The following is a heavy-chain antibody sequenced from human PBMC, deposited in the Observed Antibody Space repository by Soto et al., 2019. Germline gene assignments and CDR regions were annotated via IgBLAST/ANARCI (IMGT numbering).Heavy chain of an antibody. J-gene: IGHJ4*02. V-gene: IGHV4-59*11. CDR2: IYHTVNT. CDR1: GVSIGSHF. D-gene: IGHD3-10*01. Sequence: SETLSLTCSVSGVSIGSHFWSWIRQAPGKGPELVGYIYHTVNTNYNPALKSRVTISMDTSENQLSLQLSSVTAADTAVYYCARGWGYGSGSYYKRGLDYWGQGTLVTVSS. CDR3: ARGWGYGSGSYYKRGLDY.